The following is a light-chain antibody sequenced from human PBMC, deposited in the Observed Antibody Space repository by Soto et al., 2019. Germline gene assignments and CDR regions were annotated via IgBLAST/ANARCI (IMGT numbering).Light chain of an antibody. CDR2: DVS. V-gene: IGLV2-11*01. CDR1: SSDVGGYDF. Sequence: QSALTQRRSVSGSPGQSVTISCTGTSSDVGGYDFVSWYQQHPGKAPKLMISDVSKRPSGVPDRFSGSKSGNTASLTISGLQAEDEADYYCCSYAGDLALFGGGTKVTVL. J-gene: IGLJ2*01. CDR3: CSYAGDLAL.